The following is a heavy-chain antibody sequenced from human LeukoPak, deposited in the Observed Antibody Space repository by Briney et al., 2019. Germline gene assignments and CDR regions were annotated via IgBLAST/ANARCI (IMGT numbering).Heavy chain of an antibody. CDR3: AGDLAATGGSSSPYDAFDI. D-gene: IGHD1-26*01. V-gene: IGHV1-2*02. Sequence: VASVKVSCKASGYTFSANYMNWVRQAPGQRLEWMGWLNPDSGATNYAQKFQGRVTMTRDTSINTAYMELTTLTSNDTAVYYCAGDLAATGGSSSPYDAFDIWGQGVMVTVSS. J-gene: IGHJ3*02. CDR1: GYTFSANY. CDR2: LNPDSGAT.